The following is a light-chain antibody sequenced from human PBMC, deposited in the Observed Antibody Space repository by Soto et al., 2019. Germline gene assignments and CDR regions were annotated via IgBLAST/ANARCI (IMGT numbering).Light chain of an antibody. Sequence: EIVLTQSPGTLSLSPGERATLSCRASQSVSSSYLAWYQQKPGQAPRLLIYGASSRATGIPDRFSGSGSGTDFTLTISRLEPDTLAVYYCQQYGSSPLFTFGPGTKVDIK. J-gene: IGKJ3*01. CDR3: QQYGSSPLFT. CDR2: GAS. V-gene: IGKV3-20*01. CDR1: QSVSSSY.